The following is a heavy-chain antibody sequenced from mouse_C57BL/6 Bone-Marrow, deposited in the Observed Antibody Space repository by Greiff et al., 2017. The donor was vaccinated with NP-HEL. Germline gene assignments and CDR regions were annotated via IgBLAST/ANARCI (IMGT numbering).Heavy chain of an antibody. J-gene: IGHJ1*03. CDR3: ARGEFLSYYYGNWYFDV. V-gene: IGHV1-82*01. CDR2: IYPGDGDT. Sequence: VQLQQSGPELVKPGASVKISCKASGYAFSSSWMNWVKQRPGKGLEWIGRIYPGDGDTNYNGKFKGKATLTADKSSSTAYMQLSSLTSEDSAVYFCARGEFLSYYYGNWYFDVWGTGTTVTVSS. CDR1: GYAFSSSW. D-gene: IGHD1-1*01.